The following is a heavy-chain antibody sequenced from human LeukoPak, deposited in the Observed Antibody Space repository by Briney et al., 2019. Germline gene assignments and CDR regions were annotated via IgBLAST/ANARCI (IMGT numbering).Heavy chain of an antibody. Sequence: SVKVSCKGSGGTFISYAISWVRQAPGQGIEWMGRIIPIFGTENYAHKFQGRVTMTTDESTSTAYMELSSLRSEDTAVYYCARDRSSSGWYETGPFDYWGQGTLVTVSS. CDR3: ARDRSSSGWYETGPFDY. J-gene: IGHJ4*02. CDR1: GGTFISYA. V-gene: IGHV1-69*05. D-gene: IGHD6-19*01. CDR2: IIPIFGTE.